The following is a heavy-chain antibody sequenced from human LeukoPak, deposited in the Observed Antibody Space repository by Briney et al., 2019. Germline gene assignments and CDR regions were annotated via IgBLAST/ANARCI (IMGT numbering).Heavy chain of an antibody. J-gene: IGHJ3*02. D-gene: IGHD6-13*01. CDR3: AKSAGGNIYDALDM. Sequence: SVKVSCKVSGYTLTELSMHWVRQAPGKGLEWMGGFDPEDGETIYAQKFQGRVTMTEDTSTDTAYMELSSLRSEDTAVYYCAKSAGGNIYDALDMWGQGTMVTVSS. V-gene: IGHV1-24*01. CDR1: GYTLTELS. CDR2: FDPEDGET.